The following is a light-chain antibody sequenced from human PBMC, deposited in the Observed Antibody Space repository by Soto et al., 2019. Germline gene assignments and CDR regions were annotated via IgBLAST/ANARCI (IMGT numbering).Light chain of an antibody. CDR2: DVT. Sequence: QSVLTQPRSVSESPGQSVTISCTGTSSDVGGYNFVSWYQHHPGKAPKLIIYDVTKRPSGVPDRFSGSRSGNTASLTISGLQAEDEADYYCCSYAGSYTWVFGGGTQLTVL. J-gene: IGLJ3*02. CDR1: SSDVGGYNF. CDR3: CSYAGSYTWV. V-gene: IGLV2-11*01.